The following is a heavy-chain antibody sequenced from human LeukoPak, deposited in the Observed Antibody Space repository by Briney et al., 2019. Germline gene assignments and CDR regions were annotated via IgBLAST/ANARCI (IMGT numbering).Heavy chain of an antibody. J-gene: IGHJ4*02. Sequence: PGGSLTLACAASGFTFSRVSMDWVRQAQGKVLEWVAPIRSRSSYITYAHSVKGRFNISRDNAKAKNSLYLQMNSLRAEYTAVYYCARVVQQQLGYFHYWGQGALVTVS. CDR1: GFTFSRVS. CDR2: IRSRSSYI. D-gene: IGHD6-13*01. CDR3: ARVVQQQLGYFHY. V-gene: IGHV3-21*01.